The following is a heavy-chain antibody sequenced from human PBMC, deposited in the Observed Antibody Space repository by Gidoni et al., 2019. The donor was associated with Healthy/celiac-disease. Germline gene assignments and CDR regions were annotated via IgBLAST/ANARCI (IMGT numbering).Heavy chain of an antibody. CDR3: ARATRAAGTRGTWFDP. J-gene: IGHJ5*02. V-gene: IGHV4-31*03. Sequence: QVQLQESGPGLVTPSQTLSLTCTVSGGSISSGGYYWSWIRQHPGKGLEWIGYIYYSGSTYYNPSLKSRVTISVDTSKNQFSLKLSSVTAADTAVYYCARATRAAGTRGTWFDPWGQGTLVTVSS. D-gene: IGHD6-13*01. CDR1: GGSISSGGYY. CDR2: IYYSGST.